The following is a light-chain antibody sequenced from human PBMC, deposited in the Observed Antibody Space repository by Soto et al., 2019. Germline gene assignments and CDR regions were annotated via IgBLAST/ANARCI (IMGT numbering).Light chain of an antibody. V-gene: IGKV3-20*01. Sequence: EIALTQSPGTLSLSPGERATLSCRASQSVSSSYLAWYQQKPGQAPRLLIYAASSRATGIPDRFSGSGSGTDFTLTISRLESEDFAVYYGQQYSSSLALTFGQGTKLEIK. CDR2: AAS. CDR3: QQYSSSLALT. J-gene: IGKJ2*01. CDR1: QSVSSSY.